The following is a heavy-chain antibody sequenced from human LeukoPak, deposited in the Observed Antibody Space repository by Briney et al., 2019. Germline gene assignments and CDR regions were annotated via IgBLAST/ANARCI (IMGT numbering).Heavy chain of an antibody. CDR2: IFYSGALFSRGDT. CDR3: ASWRGYRGYDYGFDY. Sequence: PSETLSLTCAVYGGSFSGYYWSWIRQPPGKGLEWIANIFYSGALFSRGDTYYNPSLKSRVTTSVDTSKNQFSLKVRSVTAADTAVYYCASWRGYRGYDYGFDYWGQGTLVTVSS. D-gene: IGHD5-12*01. V-gene: IGHV4-34*10. CDR1: GGSFSGYY. J-gene: IGHJ4*02.